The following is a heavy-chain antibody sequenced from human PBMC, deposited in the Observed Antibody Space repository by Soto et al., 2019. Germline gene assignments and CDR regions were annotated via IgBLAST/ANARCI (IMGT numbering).Heavy chain of an antibody. CDR2: IIPIFGTA. CDR3: ARNHCSGGSCKIYYFDY. V-gene: IGHV1-69*12. D-gene: IGHD2-15*01. J-gene: IGHJ4*02. CDR1: GGTFSSYA. Sequence: QVQLVQSGAEVKKPGSSVKVSCKASGGTFSSYAISWVRQAPGQGLEWMGGIIPIFGTANYAQKFQGRVTITADESTSTAYMELSSLRSEDTAVYYCARNHCSGGSCKIYYFDYWGQGTLVTVSS.